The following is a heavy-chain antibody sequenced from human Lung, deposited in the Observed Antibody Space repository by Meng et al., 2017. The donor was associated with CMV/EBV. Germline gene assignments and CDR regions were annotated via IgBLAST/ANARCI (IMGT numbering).Heavy chain of an antibody. CDR1: SDSITNYF. CDR3: ARTPVRFCNTHMCYAFDY. J-gene: IGHJ4*02. Sequence: EQLQESGPRLGKPSETLSVTCIVSSDSITNYFWSWVRQPAGKGLEWIGRLYPDGSTDYNPSLSSRLTLSLDTSKIRFSLKLRSVTAADTAIYYCARTPVRFCNTHMCYAFDYWGQGALVTVSS. D-gene: IGHD2-2*01. CDR2: LYPDGST. V-gene: IGHV4-4*07.